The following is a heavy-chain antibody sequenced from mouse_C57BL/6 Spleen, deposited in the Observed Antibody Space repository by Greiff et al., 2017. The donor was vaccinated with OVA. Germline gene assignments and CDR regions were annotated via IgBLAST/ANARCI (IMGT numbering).Heavy chain of an antibody. CDR1: GFTFSDYY. CDR2: INYDGSST. J-gene: IGHJ4*01. Sequence: EVHLVESEGGLVQPGSSMKLSCTASGFTFSDYYMAWVRQVPEKGLEWVANINYDGSSTYYLDSLKSRFIISRDNAKNILYLQMSSLKSEDTATYYCARRGYPYYAMDYWGQGTSATVSS. CDR3: ARRGYPYYAMDY. D-gene: IGHD2-14*01. V-gene: IGHV5-16*01.